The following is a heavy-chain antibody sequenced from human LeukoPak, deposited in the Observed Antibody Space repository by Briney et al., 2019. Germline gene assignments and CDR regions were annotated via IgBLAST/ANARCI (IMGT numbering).Heavy chain of an antibody. D-gene: IGHD5-24*01. CDR1: GGSISSSSYY. CDR3: ARHRSKWLQSSFDY. Sequence: SETLSLTCTVSGGSISSSSYYWGWIRQPPGKGLEWIGSIYYSGSTYYNPSLKSRVTISVDTSKNQFSLKLNSVTAADAAVYYCARHRSKWLQSSFDYWGQGTLVTVSS. CDR2: IYYSGST. V-gene: IGHV4-39*01. J-gene: IGHJ4*02.